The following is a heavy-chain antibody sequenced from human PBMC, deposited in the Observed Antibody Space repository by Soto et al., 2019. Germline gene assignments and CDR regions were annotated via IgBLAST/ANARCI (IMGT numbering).Heavy chain of an antibody. V-gene: IGHV3-21*01. CDR1: GFTFSSYS. Sequence: EVQLVESGGGLVKPGGSLRLSCAASGFTFSSYSMNWVRQAPGKGLEWVSSISSSSSYIYYADSVKGRFTISRDNAKNSLYLQMNSLRAEDTAVYYGASDQPGYSYGYGLGYWGQGTLVTVSS. J-gene: IGHJ4*02. D-gene: IGHD5-18*01. CDR3: ASDQPGYSYGYGLGY. CDR2: ISSSSSYI.